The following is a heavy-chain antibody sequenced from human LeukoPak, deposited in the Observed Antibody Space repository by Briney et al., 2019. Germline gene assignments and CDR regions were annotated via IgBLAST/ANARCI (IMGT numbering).Heavy chain of an antibody. D-gene: IGHD2-2*01. Sequence: GGSLRLSCAASGFTFSSYWMNWARQAPGKGLEWVASINHNGNVNYYVDSVKGRFTISRDNAKNSLYLQMSNLRAEDTALYFCTRGCTGTRCPADYWGQGALVTVSS. CDR3: TRGCTGTRCPADY. V-gene: IGHV3-7*01. CDR1: GFTFSSYW. J-gene: IGHJ4*02. CDR2: INHNGNVN.